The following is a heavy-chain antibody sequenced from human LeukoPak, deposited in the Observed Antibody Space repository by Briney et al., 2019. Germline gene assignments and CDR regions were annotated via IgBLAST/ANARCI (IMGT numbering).Heavy chain of an antibody. D-gene: IGHD3-3*01. CDR1: GFTFSAYS. J-gene: IGHJ4*02. CDR2: ISTSSTYI. V-gene: IGHV3-21*01. CDR3: ARRSGYDDY. Sequence: KAGGSLRLSCAASGFTFSAYSMNWVRQAPGKGLEWVSSISTSSTYIYYADSVKGRFTISRDNAKNSLYLQMNSLGAEDTAVYYCARRSGYDDYWGQGTLVTVSS.